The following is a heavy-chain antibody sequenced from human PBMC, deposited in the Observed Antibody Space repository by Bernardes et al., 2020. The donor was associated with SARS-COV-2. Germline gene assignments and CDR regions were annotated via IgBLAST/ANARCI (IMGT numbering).Heavy chain of an antibody. Sequence: GVLRLSCAASGFTFSGSSMHWVRQASGKGLEWVGRIRSKANSYATAYAASVKGRFTISRDDSKNTAYLQMNSLKTEDTAVYYCTRPGYYDSSGSSSGDYWGQGTLVTVSS. CDR3: TRPGYYDSSGSSSGDY. V-gene: IGHV3-73*01. D-gene: IGHD3-22*01. CDR1: GFTFSGSS. CDR2: IRSKANSYAT. J-gene: IGHJ4*02.